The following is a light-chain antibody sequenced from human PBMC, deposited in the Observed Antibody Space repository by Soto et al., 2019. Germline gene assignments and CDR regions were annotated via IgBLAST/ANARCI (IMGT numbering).Light chain of an antibody. V-gene: IGKV2-28*01. CDR1: QSLLHTNGKKC. CDR2: LGS. Sequence: DTVLTQSPLSLPVTPGEPASISCRSSQSLLHTNGKKCLDWYVQKPGQSPQLLIYLGSNRASGVPYRFSGSGSGTDFTLKISRVEAEDVGVYYCMQALHTPWTFGQGTKVEIK. J-gene: IGKJ1*01. CDR3: MQALHTPWT.